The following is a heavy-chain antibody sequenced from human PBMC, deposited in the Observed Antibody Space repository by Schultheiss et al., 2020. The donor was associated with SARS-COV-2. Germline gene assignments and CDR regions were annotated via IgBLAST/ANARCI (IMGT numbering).Heavy chain of an antibody. V-gene: IGHV3-23*01. CDR3: TTDRIVVVVAATPSWYFDL. CDR1: GFTFSSYA. J-gene: IGHJ2*01. Sequence: GGSLRLSCAASGFTFSSYAMSWVRQAPGKGLEWVSAISGSGGSTYYADSVKGRFTISRDNSKNTLYLQMNSLRAEDTAVYYCTTDRIVVVVAATPSWYFDLWGRGTLVTVSS. CDR2: ISGSGGST. D-gene: IGHD2-15*01.